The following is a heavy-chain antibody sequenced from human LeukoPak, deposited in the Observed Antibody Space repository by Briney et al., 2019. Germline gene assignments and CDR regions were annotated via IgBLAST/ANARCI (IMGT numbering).Heavy chain of an antibody. CDR2: ISYDGSNK. Sequence: GGSLRLSCAASGFTFSSYGMHWVRQAPGKGLEWVAVISYDGSNKYYADSVQGRFTISRDNSKNTQYLQMNSLRAEDTAVYYCAKAPGGSYYGGAFDIWGQGTMVTVSS. J-gene: IGHJ3*02. V-gene: IGHV3-30*18. CDR1: GFTFSSYG. D-gene: IGHD1-26*01. CDR3: AKAPGGSYYGGAFDI.